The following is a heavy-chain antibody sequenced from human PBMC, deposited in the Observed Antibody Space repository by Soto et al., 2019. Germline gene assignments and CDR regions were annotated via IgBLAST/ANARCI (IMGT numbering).Heavy chain of an antibody. D-gene: IGHD6-13*01. V-gene: IGHV3-30-3*01. J-gene: IGHJ6*02. Sequence: GGSLRLSCAASGFTFSSYAMHWVRQAPGKGLEWVAVITYDGSNKYYAVSVKGRFTISRDNSKNTLYLQLNSLRAEDTAVYYCASSFRGRFSWYLPRGNYYGMDVWGQGTTVTVSS. CDR1: GFTFSSYA. CDR3: ASSFRGRFSWYLPRGNYYGMDV. CDR2: ITYDGSNK.